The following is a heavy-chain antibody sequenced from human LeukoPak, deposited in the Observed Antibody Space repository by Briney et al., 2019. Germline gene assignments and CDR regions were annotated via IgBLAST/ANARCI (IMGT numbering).Heavy chain of an antibody. CDR2: IWYDGSNA. Sequence: PGGSLRLSCAASGFTFRSHGMHWVRQAPGKGLEWVAIIWYDGSNAYYADSVKGRFTISRDNPKNTLYLQMNSLRAEDTAVYYCARDRGQDYFDYWGQGTLVTVSS. CDR3: ARDRGQDYFDY. CDR1: GFTFRSHG. J-gene: IGHJ4*02. V-gene: IGHV3-33*01.